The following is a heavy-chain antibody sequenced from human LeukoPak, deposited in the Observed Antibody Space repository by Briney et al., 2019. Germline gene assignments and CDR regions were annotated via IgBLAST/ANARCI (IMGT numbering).Heavy chain of an antibody. CDR2: INHSGST. CDR3: ARGRYSGYDYFSWYFDL. V-gene: IGHV4-34*01. D-gene: IGHD5-12*01. Sequence: SETLSLTCAVYGGSFSGYYWSWIRQPPGKGLEWLGEINHSGSTNYNPSLKSRVTISVDTSKNQFSLKLSSVTAADTAVYYCARGRYSGYDYFSWYFDLWGRGTLVTVSS. J-gene: IGHJ2*01. CDR1: GGSFSGYY.